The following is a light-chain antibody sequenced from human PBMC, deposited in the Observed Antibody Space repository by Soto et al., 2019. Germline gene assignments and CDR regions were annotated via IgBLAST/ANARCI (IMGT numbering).Light chain of an antibody. CDR2: DAS. CDR1: QSVSSY. V-gene: IGKV3-11*01. J-gene: IGKJ1*01. Sequence: IVLTQSPATLSLSPWERATLSCRASQSVSSYLAWYQQKPGQAPRLLIYDASNRATGIPARFSGSGSGTDFTLTISSLQPEDFATYYCLQHNNYPWTFGQGTKVDIK. CDR3: LQHNNYPWT.